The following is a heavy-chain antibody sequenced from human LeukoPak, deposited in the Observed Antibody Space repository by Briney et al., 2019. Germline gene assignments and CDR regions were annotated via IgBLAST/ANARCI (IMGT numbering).Heavy chain of an antibody. CDR2: ISAYNGNT. CDR3: ARVGDFWSGYYIGPPKKHYYYMDV. CDR1: GYTFTSYG. V-gene: IGHV1-18*01. Sequence: VKVSCKASGYTFTSYGISWVRQAPGQGLEWMGWISAYNGNTNYAQKLQGRVTMTTDTSTSTAYMELRSLRSDDTAEYYCARVGDFWSGYYIGPPKKHYYYMDVWGKGTTVTVSS. J-gene: IGHJ6*03. D-gene: IGHD3-3*01.